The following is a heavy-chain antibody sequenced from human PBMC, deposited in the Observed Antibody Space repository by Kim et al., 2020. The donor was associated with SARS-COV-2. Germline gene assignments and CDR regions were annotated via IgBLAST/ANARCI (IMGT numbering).Heavy chain of an antibody. CDR3: GGGLGTPYSFDY. CDR2: IYPRDSDT. D-gene: IGHD7-27*01. V-gene: IGHV5-51*01. Sequence: GESLKISCKASGYSFATYWIGWVRQMPGKDLEWMGIIYPRDSDTRYRPSFQGQVTMSADKSVTTAYLKWSSLKASDTAIYYCGGGLGTPYSFDYWGQGT. CDR1: GYSFATYW. J-gene: IGHJ4*02.